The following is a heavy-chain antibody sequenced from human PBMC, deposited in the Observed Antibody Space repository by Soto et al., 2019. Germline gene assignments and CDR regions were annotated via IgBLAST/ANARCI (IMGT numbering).Heavy chain of an antibody. J-gene: IGHJ5*02. CDR2: IWYDGSNK. CDR1: GFTFSSYG. CDR3: AIASRYYDFWSGYYDNWFDR. V-gene: IGHV3-33*01. Sequence: QVQLVESGGGVVQPGRSLRLSCAASGFTFSSYGMHWVRQAPGKGLEWVAVIWYDGSNKYYADSVKGRFTSSIDNSKNTLYLRMNSLIAEDKAVYYCAIASRYYDFWSGYYDNWFDRGGQGTLVTVSS. D-gene: IGHD3-3*01.